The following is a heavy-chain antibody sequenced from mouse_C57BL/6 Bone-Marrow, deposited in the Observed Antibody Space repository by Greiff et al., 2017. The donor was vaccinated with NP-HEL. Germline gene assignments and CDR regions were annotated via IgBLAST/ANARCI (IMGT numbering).Heavy chain of an antibody. CDR1: GYTFTSYW. CDR2: IYPGSGST. D-gene: IGHD1-1*01. V-gene: IGHV1-55*01. CDR3: AREGGTTVGDY. J-gene: IGHJ2*01. Sequence: QVQLKQPGAELVKPGASVKMSCKASGYTFTSYWITWVKQRPGQGLAWIGDIYPGSGSTNYNEKFKSKATLTVDTSSSTAYMQLSSLTSEDSAVYYCAREGGTTVGDYWGQGTTLTVSS.